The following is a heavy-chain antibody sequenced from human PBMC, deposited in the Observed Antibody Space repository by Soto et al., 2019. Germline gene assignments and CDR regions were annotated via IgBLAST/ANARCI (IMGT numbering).Heavy chain of an antibody. Sequence: SETLSLTCTVSGGSISSYYWSWIRQPPGKGLEWIGYIYYSGSTNYNPSLKSRVTISVDTSKNQFSLKLSSVTAADTAVYYCASHMNGYSPSAYDYWGQGTLVTLSS. J-gene: IGHJ4*02. D-gene: IGHD6-13*01. V-gene: IGHV4-59*08. CDR3: ASHMNGYSPSAYDY. CDR2: IYYSGST. CDR1: GGSISSYY.